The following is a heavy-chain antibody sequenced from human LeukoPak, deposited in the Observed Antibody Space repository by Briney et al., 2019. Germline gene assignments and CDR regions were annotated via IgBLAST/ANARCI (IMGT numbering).Heavy chain of an antibody. CDR3: ARSDGYYYYMDV. Sequence: GGSMRLSCAASGFTFSDYYMSWIRQAPGKGLEWVSCISSSGSTIYYADSVKGRFTISRDNAKNSLYLQMNSLRAEDTAVYYCARSDGYYYYMDVWGKGTTVTVSS. V-gene: IGHV3-11*04. CDR1: GFTFSDYY. J-gene: IGHJ6*03. CDR2: ISSSGSTI.